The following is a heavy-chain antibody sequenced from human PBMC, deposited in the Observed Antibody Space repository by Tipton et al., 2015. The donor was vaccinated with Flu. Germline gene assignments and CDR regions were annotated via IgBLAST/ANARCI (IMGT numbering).Heavy chain of an antibody. J-gene: IGHJ4*02. CDR3: ARSMRGFDY. CDR1: GFTFSSYE. Sequence: SLRLSCAASGFTFSSYEMNWVRQAPGKGLEWVSYISSSGSTIYYADSAKGRFTISRDNAKNSLYLQMNSLRAEDTAVYYCARSMRGFDYWGQGPLVPVPS. CDR2: ISSSGSTI. D-gene: IGHD3-16*01. V-gene: IGHV3-48*03.